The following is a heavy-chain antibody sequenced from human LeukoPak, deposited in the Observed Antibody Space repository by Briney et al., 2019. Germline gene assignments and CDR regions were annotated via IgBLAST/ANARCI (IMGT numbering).Heavy chain of an antibody. V-gene: IGHV3-7*01. CDR1: GFTFSSYW. J-gene: IGHJ4*02. D-gene: IGHD6-13*01. CDR3: AKERGVGAGRTYLLLYYFDY. CDR2: IKQDGSEK. Sequence: PGGSLRLSCAASGFTFSSYWMSWVRQAPGKGLEWVANIKQDGSEKYYVDSVKGRFTISRDNSKNTLYLQMNSLRAEDTAVYYCAKERGVGAGRTYLLLYYFDYWGQGTLVTVPS.